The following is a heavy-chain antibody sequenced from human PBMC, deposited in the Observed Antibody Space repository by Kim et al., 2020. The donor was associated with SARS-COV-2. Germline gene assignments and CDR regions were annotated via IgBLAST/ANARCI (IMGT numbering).Heavy chain of an antibody. D-gene: IGHD6-25*01. V-gene: IGHV3-15*01. J-gene: IGHJ4*02. CDR2: TT. CDR3: TTYTAGASGY. Sequence: TTDYAAPVKDRFTISKDETKNTLYLQMNSLKTEDTAVYFCTTYTAGASGYWGQGTLVTVSS.